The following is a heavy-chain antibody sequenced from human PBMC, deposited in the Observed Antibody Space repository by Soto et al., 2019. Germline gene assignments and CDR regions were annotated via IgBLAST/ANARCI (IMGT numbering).Heavy chain of an antibody. CDR1: GYTFTSYG. CDR2: ISAYNGNT. V-gene: IGHV1-18*01. D-gene: IGHD3-22*01. Sequence: GASLKVSCKASGYTFTSYGISWVRQAPGQGLEWMGWISAYNGNTNYAQKLQGRVTMTTDTSTSTAYMELRSLRSDDTAVYYCARVSGYYDSSGYYYFGYWGQGTLVTVSS. CDR3: ARVSGYYDSSGYYYFGY. J-gene: IGHJ4*02.